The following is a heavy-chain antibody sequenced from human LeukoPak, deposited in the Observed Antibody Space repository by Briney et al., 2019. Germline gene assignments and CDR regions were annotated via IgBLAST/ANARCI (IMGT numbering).Heavy chain of an antibody. CDR3: ARVAVAGTLFDY. Sequence: SETLSLTCTVSGGSISSYYWSWIRQPPGKGLEWIGYIYYSGSTNYNPSLKSRVTISVDTSKNQFPLKLSSVTAADTAVYYCARVAVAGTLFDYWGQGTLVTVSS. CDR1: GGSISSYY. V-gene: IGHV4-59*01. J-gene: IGHJ4*02. D-gene: IGHD6-19*01. CDR2: IYYSGST.